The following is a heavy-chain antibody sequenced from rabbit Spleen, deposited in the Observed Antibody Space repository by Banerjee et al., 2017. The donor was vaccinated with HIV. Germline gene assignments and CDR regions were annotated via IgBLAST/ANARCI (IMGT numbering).Heavy chain of an antibody. J-gene: IGHJ4*01. V-gene: IGHV1S40*01. CDR3: ARDLVGVIGWNFYL. Sequence: QSLEESGGDLVKPGASLTLTCTASGFSFSSRYYMCWVRQAPGKGLEWIACIYVGSSDSTYYATWAKGRFTITKTSSTTVTLQMTSLTAADRATYFCARDLVGVIGWNFYLWGQGTLVTVS. CDR1: GFSFSSRYY. D-gene: IGHD2-1*01. CDR2: IYVGSSDST.